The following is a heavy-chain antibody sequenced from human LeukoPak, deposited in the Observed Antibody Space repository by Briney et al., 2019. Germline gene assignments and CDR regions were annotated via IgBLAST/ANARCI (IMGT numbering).Heavy chain of an antibody. CDR3: AKDLDDILTGYYVGFDY. V-gene: IGHV3-23*01. J-gene: IGHJ4*02. CDR1: GFTFSKYA. D-gene: IGHD3-9*01. CDR2: ICGGGGCP. Sequence: GGSLRLSCAASGFTFSKYAMTWVRQAPGKGLEWVSTICGGGGCPFYADSVKGRFTIPRDNSKNTLSLQMNSLRAEDTALYYCAKDLDDILTGYYVGFDYWGKGTLATVAS.